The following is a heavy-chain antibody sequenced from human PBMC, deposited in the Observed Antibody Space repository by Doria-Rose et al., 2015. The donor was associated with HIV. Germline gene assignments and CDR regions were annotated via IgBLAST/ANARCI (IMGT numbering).Heavy chain of an antibody. Sequence: CSVSGASVSSRGYYWNWIRQVPGKGLESLGYTYYTGTSDYSPSLKSRLNMAVDTSKNQFSLKLSFVTVADTAVYYCARMGSYRELDYWGQGAPVIVST. V-gene: IGHV4-31*03. D-gene: IGHD3-3*01. CDR3: ARMGSYRELDY. J-gene: IGHJ4*02. CDR2: TYYTGTS. CDR1: GASVSSRGYY.